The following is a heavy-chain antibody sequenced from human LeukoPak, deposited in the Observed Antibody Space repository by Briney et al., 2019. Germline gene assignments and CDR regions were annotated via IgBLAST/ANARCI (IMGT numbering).Heavy chain of an antibody. V-gene: IGHV3-23*01. CDR3: ARPGGIYGSGSYRY. CDR2: ISGSDGST. D-gene: IGHD3-10*01. Sequence: GGSLRLSCAGSGFTFINYGMSWVRQAPGEGLDWVSAISGSDGSTYYADSVKGRFTISRDNAKNTLYLQMNSLRAEDTAVYYCARPGGIYGSGSYRYWGQGTLVTVSS. CDR1: GFTFINYG. J-gene: IGHJ4*02.